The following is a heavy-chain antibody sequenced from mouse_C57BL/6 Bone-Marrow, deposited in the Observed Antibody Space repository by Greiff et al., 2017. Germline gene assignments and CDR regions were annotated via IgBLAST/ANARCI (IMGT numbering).Heavy chain of an antibody. D-gene: IGHD2-4*01. J-gene: IGHJ2*01. Sequence: EVQLQQSGAELVRPGASVKLSCTASGFNIKDDYMHWVKQRPEQGLEWIGWIDPENGDTEYASKFQGKATITADTSSNTAYLQLSSLTSEDTAVYYCTTPNYYDYDLDYWGQGTTLTVSS. V-gene: IGHV14-4*01. CDR2: IDPENGDT. CDR1: GFNIKDDY. CDR3: TTPNYYDYDLDY.